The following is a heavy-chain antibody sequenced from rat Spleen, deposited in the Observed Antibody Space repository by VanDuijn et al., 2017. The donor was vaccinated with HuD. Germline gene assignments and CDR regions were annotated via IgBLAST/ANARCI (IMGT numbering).Heavy chain of an antibody. Sequence: EVQLVESDGGLVQPGRSLKFSCAASGFTFSSFPMAWVRQAPTKGLEWVATISTSGGSTYYRDSVKGRFTISRDNAKSTLYLQMNSLRSEETATYYCTRGHTSGYWGQGVMVTVSS. V-gene: IGHV5-46*01. CDR2: ISTSGGST. CDR3: TRGHTSGY. CDR1: GFTFSSFP. D-gene: IGHD1-7*01. J-gene: IGHJ2*01.